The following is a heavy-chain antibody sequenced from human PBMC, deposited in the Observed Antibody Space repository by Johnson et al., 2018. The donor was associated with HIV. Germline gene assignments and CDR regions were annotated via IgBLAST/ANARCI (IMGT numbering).Heavy chain of an antibody. CDR3: TRGHEWPNFFDI. Sequence: VPLVESGGGAVQHGSSLRLSCAAPGFTLSSYAMSWVRQAPGKGLEWVSAISGSGGSTYYADSVKGRFTISRDDSKNTVYLQMNSLKIDDTAVYYCTRGHEWPNFFDIWGQGTVVTVSS. J-gene: IGHJ3*02. V-gene: IGHV3-23*04. CDR2: ISGSGGST. CDR1: GFTLSSYA. D-gene: IGHD3-3*01.